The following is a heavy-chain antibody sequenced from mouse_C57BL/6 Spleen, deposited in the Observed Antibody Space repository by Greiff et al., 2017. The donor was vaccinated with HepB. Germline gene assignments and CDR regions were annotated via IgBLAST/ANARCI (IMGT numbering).Heavy chain of an antibody. CDR1: GYTFTDYY. Sequence: VQLQQSGPVLVKPGASVKMSCKASGYTFTDYYMNWVKQSHGKSLEWIGVINPYNGGTSYNQKFKGKATLTVDKSSSTAYMELNSLTSEDSAVYYCAREDTPVEDYFDYWGQGTTLTVSS. CDR2: INPYNGGT. V-gene: IGHV1-19*01. J-gene: IGHJ2*01. CDR3: AREDTPVEDYFDY.